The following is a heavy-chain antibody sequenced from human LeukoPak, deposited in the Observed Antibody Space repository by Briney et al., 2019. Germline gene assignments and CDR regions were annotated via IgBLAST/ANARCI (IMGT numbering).Heavy chain of an antibody. CDR3: ARDTNYYYYMDV. J-gene: IGHJ6*03. CDR1: GFTFSSYG. V-gene: IGHV3-30*02. Sequence: GGSLRLSCAASGFTFSSYGMHWVRQAPGKGLGWVAFIRYDGSNKYYADSVKGRFTISRDNSKNTLYLQMNSLRAEDTAVYYCARDTNYYYYMDVWGKGTTVTVSS. CDR2: IRYDGSNK. D-gene: IGHD1-26*01.